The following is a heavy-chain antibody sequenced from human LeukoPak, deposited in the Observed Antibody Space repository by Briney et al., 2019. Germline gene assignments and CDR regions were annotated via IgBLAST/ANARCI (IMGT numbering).Heavy chain of an antibody. J-gene: IGHJ4*02. CDR2: ISSSGSTI. CDR1: GFTFSNAW. CDR3: ARAARRTYFDY. Sequence: GGSLRLSCAASGFTFSNAWMSWVRQAPGKGLEWVSYISSSGSTIYYADSVKGRFTISRDNAKNSLYLQMNSLRAEDTAVYYCARAARRTYFDYWGQGTLVTVSS. V-gene: IGHV3-11*01. D-gene: IGHD6-6*01.